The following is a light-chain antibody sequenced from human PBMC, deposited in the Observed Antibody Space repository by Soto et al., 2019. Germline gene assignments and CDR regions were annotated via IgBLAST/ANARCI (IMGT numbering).Light chain of an antibody. CDR2: DAS. V-gene: IGKV1-5*01. J-gene: IGKJ5*01. CDR1: QNIDSW. CDR3: QQYKSYASIT. Sequence: DFPMTQSPSTLSASVGDTVTITCRASQNIDSWLAWYQQKPGKAPKFLMYDASTLLSGVPSRFSGSGSGTEFTLTIRRLQPDVFATYYCQQYKSYASITFGQGTRLEMK.